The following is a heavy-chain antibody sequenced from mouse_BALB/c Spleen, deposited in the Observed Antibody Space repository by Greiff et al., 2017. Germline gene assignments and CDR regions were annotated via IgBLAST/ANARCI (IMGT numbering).Heavy chain of an antibody. Sequence: DVQLVESGGGLVQPGGSRKLSCAASGFTFSSFGMHWVRQAPEKGLEWVAYISSGSSTIYYADTVKGRFTISRDNPKNTLFLQMTSLRSEDTAMYYCARSGVRGAMDYWGQGTSVTVSS. CDR3: ARSGVRGAMDY. CDR1: GFTFSSFG. D-gene: IGHD5-1*01. CDR2: ISSGSSTI. V-gene: IGHV5-17*02. J-gene: IGHJ4*01.